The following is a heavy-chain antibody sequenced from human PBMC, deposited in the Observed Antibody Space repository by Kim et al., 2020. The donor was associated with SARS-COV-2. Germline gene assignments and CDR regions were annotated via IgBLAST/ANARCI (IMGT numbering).Heavy chain of an antibody. D-gene: IGHD6-13*01. J-gene: IGHJ6*02. Sequence: ASVKVSCKASGYTFTSYAMHWVRQAPGQRLEWMGWINAGNGNTKYSQKFQGRVTITRDTSASTAYMELSSLRSEDTAVYYCARDIADSSSWPSYYYYYYGMDVWGQGTTVTVSS. CDR1: GYTFTSYA. CDR2: INAGNGNT. V-gene: IGHV1-3*01. CDR3: ARDIADSSSWPSYYYYYYGMDV.